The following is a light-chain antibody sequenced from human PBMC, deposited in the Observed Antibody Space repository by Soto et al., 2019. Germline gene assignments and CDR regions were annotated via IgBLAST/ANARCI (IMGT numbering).Light chain of an antibody. J-gene: IGLJ3*02. Sequence: QSVLTQPRSVSGSPGQSVTISCTGTSGDVGGYNFVSWYQQHPGKAPTLMIFDVSQRPSGVPDRFSGSKSGNTASLTISGLQAEDEADYFCYSYRGSYTWVFGGGTKRTV. CDR3: YSYRGSYTWV. CDR2: DVS. CDR1: SGDVGGYNF. V-gene: IGLV2-11*01.